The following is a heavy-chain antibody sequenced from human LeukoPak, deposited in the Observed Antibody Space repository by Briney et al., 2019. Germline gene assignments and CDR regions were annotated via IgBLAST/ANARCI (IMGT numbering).Heavy chain of an antibody. CDR1: GGSISSSSYY. Sequence: SQTLSLTCTVSGGSISSSSYYWSWIRQPAGKGLEWIGRIYTSGSTNYNPSLKSRVTISVDKSKNQFSLKLSSVTAADTAVYYCARVGDGYNYDYWGQGTLVTVSS. J-gene: IGHJ4*02. CDR2: IYTSGST. D-gene: IGHD5-24*01. V-gene: IGHV4-61*02. CDR3: ARVGDGYNYDY.